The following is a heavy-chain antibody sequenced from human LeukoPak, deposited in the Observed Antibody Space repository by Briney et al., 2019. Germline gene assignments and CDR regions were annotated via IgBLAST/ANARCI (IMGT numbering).Heavy chain of an antibody. V-gene: IGHV4-30-2*01. Sequence: PSQTLSLTCAVSGGSISSGGYSWSWIRQPPGKGLEWIGYIYHSGSTYYNPSLKSRVTISVDRSKNQFSLKLSSVTAADTAVYYCASYSASYPHFFDYWGQGTLVTVSS. J-gene: IGHJ4*02. CDR1: GGSISSGGYS. D-gene: IGHD1-26*01. CDR3: ASYSASYPHFFDY. CDR2: IYHSGST.